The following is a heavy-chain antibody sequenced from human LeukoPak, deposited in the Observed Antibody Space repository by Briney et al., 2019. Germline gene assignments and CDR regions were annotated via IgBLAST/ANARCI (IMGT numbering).Heavy chain of an antibody. D-gene: IGHD3-22*01. Sequence: ASVKVSCKASGGTFSSYAISWVRQAPGQGLEWMGWINPNSGGTNYAQKFQGRVTMTRDTSISTAYMELSRLRSDDTAVYYCARDGDDSSGYYHDAFDIWGQGAMVTVSS. J-gene: IGHJ3*02. CDR1: GGTFSSYA. CDR3: ARDGDDSSGYYHDAFDI. V-gene: IGHV1-2*02. CDR2: INPNSGGT.